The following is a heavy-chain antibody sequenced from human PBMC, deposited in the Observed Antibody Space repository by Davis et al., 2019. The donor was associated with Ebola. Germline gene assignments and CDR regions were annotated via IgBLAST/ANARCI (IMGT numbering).Heavy chain of an antibody. J-gene: IGHJ6*02. CDR3: VKDGGSSWPYGLDV. CDR1: GFTFDDYA. D-gene: IGHD6-13*01. CDR2: ISWDAGSI. Sequence: PGGSLRLSCVVSGFTFDDYAMHWVRQVPGKGLEWASYISWDAGSIYYVDSVKGRFTISRDNSKNSLFLQMNSLRAEDTGLYYCVKDGGSSWPYGLDVWGQGTTVTVSS. V-gene: IGHV3-43D*04.